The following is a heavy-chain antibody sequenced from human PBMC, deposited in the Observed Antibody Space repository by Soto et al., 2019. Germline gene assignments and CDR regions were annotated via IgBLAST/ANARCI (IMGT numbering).Heavy chain of an antibody. CDR1: GGTFSSYT. Sequence: QVQLVPSGAEVKKPGSSVKVSCKASGGTFSSYTISWVRQAPGQGLEWMGRIIPILGIANYAQKFQGRVKITADKSTSTAYMELRSLRSEDTAVYYCAARNRGLGCDYWGRVTLVTVSS. J-gene: IGHJ4*02. D-gene: IGHD6-19*01. CDR3: AARNRGLGCDY. V-gene: IGHV1-69*02. CDR2: IIPILGIA.